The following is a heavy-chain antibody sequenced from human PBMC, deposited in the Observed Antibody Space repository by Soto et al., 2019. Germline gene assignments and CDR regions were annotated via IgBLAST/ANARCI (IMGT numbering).Heavy chain of an antibody. V-gene: IGHV4-61*01. J-gene: IGHJ1*01. D-gene: IGHD3-22*01. Sequence: NPSETLSLTCTVSGGSVSSGSYYWSWIRQPPGKGLEWIGYIYYSGSTNYNPSLKSRVTISVDTSKNQFSLKLSSVTAADTAVYYCARAPLGYYYDSSGPEHFQHWGQGTLVTVSS. CDR1: GGSVSSGSYY. CDR2: IYYSGST. CDR3: ARAPLGYYYDSSGPEHFQH.